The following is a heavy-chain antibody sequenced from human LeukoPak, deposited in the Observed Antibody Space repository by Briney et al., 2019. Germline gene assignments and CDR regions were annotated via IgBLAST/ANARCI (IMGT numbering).Heavy chain of an antibody. CDR1: GGTFSSYA. CDR2: INPNSGGT. CDR3: ARDHGQNDFWSGYYYLAAFDYFDY. D-gene: IGHD3-3*01. V-gene: IGHV1-2*02. J-gene: IGHJ4*02. Sequence: ASVKVSCKASGGTFSSYAISWVRQAPGQGLEWMGWINPNSGGTNYAQKFQGRVTMTRDTSISTAYMELSRLRSDDTAVYYCARDHGQNDFWSGYYYLAAFDYFDYWGQGILVTVSS.